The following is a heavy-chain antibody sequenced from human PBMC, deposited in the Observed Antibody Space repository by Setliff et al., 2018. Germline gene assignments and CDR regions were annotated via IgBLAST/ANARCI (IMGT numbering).Heavy chain of an antibody. CDR1: GFTVSSKY. CDR2: IYTDSST. V-gene: IGHV3-66*02. J-gene: IGHJ4*02. CDR3: ARGTYEVSAGDY. Sequence: GGSLRLSCAASGFTVSSKYMSWVRQAPGKGLEWVSVIYTDSSTYYADSVKGRFTISRDNSRNTLYLQMNSLRAEDTAVYYCARGTYEVSAGDYWGQGTLVTVSS. D-gene: IGHD3-3*01.